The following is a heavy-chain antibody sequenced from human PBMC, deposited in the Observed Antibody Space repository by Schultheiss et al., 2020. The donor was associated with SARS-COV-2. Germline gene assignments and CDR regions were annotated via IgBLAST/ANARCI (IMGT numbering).Heavy chain of an antibody. D-gene: IGHD3-3*01. CDR3: ARAPYDFWSGSYYYGMDV. Sequence: SQTLSLTCAVSGYSISSYYWSWIRQPPGKGLEWIGEIYHSGSTNYNPSLKSRVTISVDTSKNQFSLKLSSVTAADTALYYCARAPYDFWSGSYYYGMDVWGQGTTVTVSS. V-gene: IGHV4-59*08. CDR2: IYHSGST. J-gene: IGHJ6*02. CDR1: GYSISSYY.